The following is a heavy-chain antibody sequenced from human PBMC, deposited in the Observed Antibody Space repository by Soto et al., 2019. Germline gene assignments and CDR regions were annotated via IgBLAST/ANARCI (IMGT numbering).Heavy chain of an antibody. D-gene: IGHD2-21*02. V-gene: IGHV4-59*08. Sequence: PSETLSLTCTISGGSTSSYYWSWIRQPPRKGLEWIGYIYDTGSTHYNPALKSRVTISVDTSKNQFSLKLSSVTAADTAVYYCERGDSVNFGYWGQGTLVTVSS. CDR2: IYDTGST. CDR1: GGSTSSYY. J-gene: IGHJ4*02. CDR3: ERGDSVNFGY.